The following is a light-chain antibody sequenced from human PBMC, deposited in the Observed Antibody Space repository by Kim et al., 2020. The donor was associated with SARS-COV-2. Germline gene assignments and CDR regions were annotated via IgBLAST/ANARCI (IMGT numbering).Light chain of an antibody. CDR1: SNDVGAYNY. CDR2: DVS. V-gene: IGLV2-14*03. CDR3: SSFASSSTYV. J-gene: IGLJ1*01. Sequence: QSALTQPASVSGSPGQSITISCTGTSNDVGAYNYVSWYQQHPGKAPKLMIYDVSYRPSGVSNRFSGSKSGNTASLTISGLQAEDEADYYCSSFASSSTYVFGTGTKVT.